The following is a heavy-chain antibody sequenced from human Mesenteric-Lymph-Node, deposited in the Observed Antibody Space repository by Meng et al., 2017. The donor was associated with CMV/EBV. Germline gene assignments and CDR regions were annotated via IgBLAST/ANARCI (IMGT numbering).Heavy chain of an antibody. J-gene: IGHJ4*02. CDR2: IKSKTDGGTT. CDR1: GFTFSNAW. Sequence: GESLKISCAASGFTFSNAWMSWVRQAPGKGLEWVGHIKSKTDGGTTDYAAPVKGRFTISRDDSKNTLYLQMNSLKTEDTAVYYCTTSITTVRDYWGQGTLVTVSS. CDR3: TTSITTVRDY. V-gene: IGHV3-15*01. D-gene: IGHD4-17*01.